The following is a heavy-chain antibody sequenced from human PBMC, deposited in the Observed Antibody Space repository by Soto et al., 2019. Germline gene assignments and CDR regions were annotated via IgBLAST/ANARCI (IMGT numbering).Heavy chain of an antibody. V-gene: IGHV2-5*02. CDR3: APTGGYDSFEF. J-gene: IGHJ4*02. Sequence: QITLKESGPTLVKPTQTLTLTCTFSGFSLSTSGVGVGWIRQPPEKALEWLALLYWDDDKRYSPSLKTRLTITKDTSNNHVVHTSTHMDPVDTATYYSAPTGGYDSFEFWGQGNMVTVSS. D-gene: IGHD5-12*01. CDR1: GFSLSTSGVG. CDR2: LYWDDDK.